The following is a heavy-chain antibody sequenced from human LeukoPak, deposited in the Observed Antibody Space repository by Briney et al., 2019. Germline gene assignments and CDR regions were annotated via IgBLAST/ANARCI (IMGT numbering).Heavy chain of an antibody. V-gene: IGHV3-7*01. CDR3: AGGTGWLIDS. CDR2: IKQDGSEK. J-gene: IGHJ4*02. Sequence: GGSLRLSCVASGITFSRHWMKWVRQAPGKGLEWVANIKQDGSEKFYVDSVKGRFTISRGNAKNSLYLQMTSLRPEDTALYYCAGGTGWLIDSWGQGTLVTVSS. D-gene: IGHD3-9*01. CDR1: GITFSRHW.